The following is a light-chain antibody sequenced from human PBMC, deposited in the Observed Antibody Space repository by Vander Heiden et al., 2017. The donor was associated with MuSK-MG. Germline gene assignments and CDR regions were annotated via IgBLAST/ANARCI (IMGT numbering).Light chain of an antibody. CDR2: ATS. CDR3: QQAKNFPWA. CDR1: QGISSS. J-gene: IGKJ1*01. V-gene: IGKV1-12*01. Sequence: DIQMTQSPSSVSASVGDRVTITCRASQGISSSLAWYQQKPGKAPNLLIYATSNLQSGVPSRFSGSGSGTDFTLTICSLQPEDFATYYCQQAKNFPWAFGQGTKVEIK.